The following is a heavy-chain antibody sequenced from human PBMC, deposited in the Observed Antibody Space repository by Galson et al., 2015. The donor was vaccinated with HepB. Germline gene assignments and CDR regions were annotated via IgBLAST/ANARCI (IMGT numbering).Heavy chain of an antibody. Sequence: SVKVSCKASGYSFSNYGISWVRQAPGQGLEWLGWSSAYRDKANYAQIVQGRVTMTTDTSTSTAYMELRSLTSDDTAMYYCVSDWSCSGRNCVDCFDPWGQGTLVTVSS. CDR1: GYSFSNYG. CDR2: SSAYRDKA. CDR3: VSDWSCSGRNCVDCFDP. J-gene: IGHJ5*02. D-gene: IGHD2-15*01. V-gene: IGHV1-18*04.